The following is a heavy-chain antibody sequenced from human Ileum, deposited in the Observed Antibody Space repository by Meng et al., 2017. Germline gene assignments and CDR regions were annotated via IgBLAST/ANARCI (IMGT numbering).Heavy chain of an antibody. Sequence: LQGVRPGLVEPSETLSLTCTGSGGPIIRNTDYWAWIRQSPGKGLEWIGSVSSGGSTFYNPSLNSRLTISIDTSKNQFLLKMRSVTAADTAVYYCARRQKSGSYSNWFDPWGQGTLVTVSS. CDR3: ARRQKSGSYSNWFDP. CDR1: GGPIIRNTDY. D-gene: IGHD1-26*01. J-gene: IGHJ5*02. V-gene: IGHV4-39*06. CDR2: VSSGGST.